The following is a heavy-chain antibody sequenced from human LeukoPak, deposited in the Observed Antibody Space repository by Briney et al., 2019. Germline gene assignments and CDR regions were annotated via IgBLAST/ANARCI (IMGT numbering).Heavy chain of an antibody. J-gene: IGHJ4*02. CDR1: GYSFSNNG. Sequence: PGGSLRLSCVASGYSFSNNGMHWVRQAPGKGLEWVAVIWNDGTNKYYADSVKGRFTISRDNSKNTVYLQMDSLRAEDTAVYYCARNNWNARTQRWFYFDNWGQGTLVTVSS. CDR3: ARNNWNARTQRWFYFDN. D-gene: IGHD1-1*01. CDR2: IWNDGTNK. V-gene: IGHV3-33*01.